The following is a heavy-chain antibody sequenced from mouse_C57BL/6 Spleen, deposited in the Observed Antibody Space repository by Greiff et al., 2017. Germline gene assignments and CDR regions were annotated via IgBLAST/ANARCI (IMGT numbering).Heavy chain of an antibody. J-gene: IGHJ4*01. V-gene: IGHV1-64*01. CDR2: IHPSSGST. Sequence: QVQLQQPGAELVKPGASVKLSCKASGYTFTSYWMHWVKQRPGQGLEWIGMIHPSSGSTNYNEKFKSKATLTVDKSSSTAYMQLSSLTSEDSSVYYCATYSDVYAMDYWCQGTSVTVSS. CDR1: GYTFTSYW. CDR3: ATYSDVYAMDY. D-gene: IGHD2-12*01.